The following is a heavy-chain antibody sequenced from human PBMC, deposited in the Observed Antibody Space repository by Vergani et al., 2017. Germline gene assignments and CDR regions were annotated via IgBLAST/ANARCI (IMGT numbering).Heavy chain of an antibody. CDR3: ARDRNIVVVPAANPAFDI. CDR2: IIPIFGTA. J-gene: IGHJ3*02. V-gene: IGHV1-69*01. CDR1: GGTFSSYA. D-gene: IGHD2-2*01. Sequence: QVQLVQSGAEVKKPGSSVKVSCKASGGTFSSYAISWVRQAPGQGLEWMGWIIPIFGTANYAQKFQGRVTITADESTSTAYMELSSLRSEDTAVYYCARDRNIVVVPAANPAFDIWGQGTMVTVSS.